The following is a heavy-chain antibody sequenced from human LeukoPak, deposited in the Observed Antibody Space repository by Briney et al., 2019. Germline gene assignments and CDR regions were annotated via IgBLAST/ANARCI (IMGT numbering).Heavy chain of an antibody. CDR2: ISAYNGNT. J-gene: IGHJ4*02. CDR1: GYTFTSYG. Sequence: ASVKVSCKASGYTFTSYGISWVRQAPGQGLEWMGWISAYNGNTNYAQKLQGRVIMTTDTSTSTAYMELRSLRSDDTAVYYCAIDAGDILTGYYWFPFDYWGQGTLVTVSS. V-gene: IGHV1-18*01. CDR3: AIDAGDILTGYYWFPFDY. D-gene: IGHD3-9*01.